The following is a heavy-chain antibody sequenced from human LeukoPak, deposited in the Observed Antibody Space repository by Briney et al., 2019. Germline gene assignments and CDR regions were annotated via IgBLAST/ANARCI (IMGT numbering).Heavy chain of an antibody. CDR2: ISAYNGNT. CDR3: ARAKTGQVTGTYYFDY. CDR1: GYTFTSYG. J-gene: IGHJ4*02. V-gene: IGHV1-18*01. D-gene: IGHD6-19*01. Sequence: ASVKVSCKASGYTFTSYGISWVRQAPGQGLEWMGWISAYNGNTNYAQKLQGRVTMTTDTSTSTAYMELRSLRSDDTAVYYCARAKTGQVTGTYYFDYWGQGTLVSVSS.